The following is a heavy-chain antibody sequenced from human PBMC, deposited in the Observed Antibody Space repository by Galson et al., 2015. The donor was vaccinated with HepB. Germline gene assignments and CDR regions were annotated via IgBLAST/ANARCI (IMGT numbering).Heavy chain of an antibody. J-gene: IGHJ4*02. CDR2: IWYDGSNK. V-gene: IGHV3-33*01. Sequence: SLRLSCAASGFTFSSYGMHWVRQAPGKGLEWVAVIWYDGSNKYYADSVKGRFTISRDNSKNTLYLQMNSLRAEDTAVYYCARDGGIVGATGVDYWGQGTLVTVSS. D-gene: IGHD1-26*01. CDR1: GFTFSSYG. CDR3: ARDGGIVGATGVDY.